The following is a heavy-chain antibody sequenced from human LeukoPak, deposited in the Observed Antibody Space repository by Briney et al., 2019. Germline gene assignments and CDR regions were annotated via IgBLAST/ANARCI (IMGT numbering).Heavy chain of an antibody. CDR3: AKAPYYDILTGYPPAYYFDY. CDR2: ISGSGGST. CDR1: GFTFSSYA. J-gene: IGHJ4*02. Sequence: GGSLRLSCAASGFTFSSYAMSWVRQAPGKGLEWVSAISGSGGSTYYADSVKGRFTISKDNSKNTLYLQMNSLRAEDTAVYYCAKAPYYDILTGYPPAYYFDYWGQGTLVTVSS. V-gene: IGHV3-23*01. D-gene: IGHD3-9*01.